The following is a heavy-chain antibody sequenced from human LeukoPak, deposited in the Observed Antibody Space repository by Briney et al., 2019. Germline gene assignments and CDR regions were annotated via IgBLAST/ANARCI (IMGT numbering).Heavy chain of an antibody. D-gene: IGHD3-10*01. J-gene: IGHJ6*02. CDR1: GFTFRSYG. Sequence: GGSLRLSCAASGFTFRSYGMHWVRQAPGKGLEWVAVISYDGSNRHYADSVKGRFTISRDNSKNTLYLQMNSLRAEDTAVYYCARDRVVRGVIRLYGMDVWGQGTTVTVSS. V-gene: IGHV3-30*03. CDR2: ISYDGSNR. CDR3: ARDRVVRGVIRLYGMDV.